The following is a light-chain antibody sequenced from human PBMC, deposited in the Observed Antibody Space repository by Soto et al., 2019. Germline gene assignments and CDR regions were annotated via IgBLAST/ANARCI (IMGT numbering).Light chain of an antibody. Sequence: DIQMTQSPSSLSASVGDRVTITCRASQGFSNYLAWYQQKPGKVPMLLIYATSTLQSGVPSRFSGSGSGTDFTLTISSLRPEDVATYYCQKYNDVPFTFGPGTKVDIK. J-gene: IGKJ3*01. CDR2: ATS. CDR3: QKYNDVPFT. V-gene: IGKV1-27*01. CDR1: QGFSNY.